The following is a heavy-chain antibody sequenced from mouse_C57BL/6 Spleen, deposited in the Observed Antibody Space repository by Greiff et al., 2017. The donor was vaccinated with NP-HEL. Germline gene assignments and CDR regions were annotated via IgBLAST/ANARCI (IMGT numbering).Heavy chain of an antibody. V-gene: IGHV2-2*01. J-gene: IGHJ4*01. CDR1: GFSLTSYG. CDR2: IWSGGST. Sequence: VMLVESGPGLVQPSQSLSITCTVSGFSLTSYGVHWVRQSPGKGLEWLGVIWSGGSTDYNAAFISRLSISKDNSKSQVFFKMNSLQADDTAIYYCASLATGGYYAMDYWGQGTSVTVSS. CDR3: ASLATGGYYAMDY. D-gene: IGHD1-1*01.